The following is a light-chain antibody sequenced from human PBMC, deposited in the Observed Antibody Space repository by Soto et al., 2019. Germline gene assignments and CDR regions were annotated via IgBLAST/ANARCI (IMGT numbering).Light chain of an antibody. CDR1: QSVSSSY. CDR3: QQYDSSSWT. J-gene: IGKJ1*01. Sequence: EIVMTQSPATLSVSPGERATLSCRASQSVSSSYLAWYQQKPGQAPRLLIYGASSRATGIPDRFSGSGSGTDFTLTISRLEPEDFAVYYCQQYDSSSWTFGQGTKVDIK. CDR2: GAS. V-gene: IGKV3-20*01.